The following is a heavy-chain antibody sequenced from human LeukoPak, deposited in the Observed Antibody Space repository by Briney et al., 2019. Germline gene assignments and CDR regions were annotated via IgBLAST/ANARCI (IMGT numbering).Heavy chain of an antibody. V-gene: IGHV3-30-3*01. J-gene: IGHJ3*02. D-gene: IGHD2-2*01. CDR1: GFTFSSYA. Sequence: GGSLRLSCAASGFTFSSYAMHWVRQAPGKGLEWVAVISYDGSNKYYADSVKGRFTISRDNSKNTLYLQMNSLRAEDTAVYYCAREGYQLPYHPRTRDDAFDIWGQGTMVTVSS. CDR2: ISYDGSNK. CDR3: AREGYQLPYHPRTRDDAFDI.